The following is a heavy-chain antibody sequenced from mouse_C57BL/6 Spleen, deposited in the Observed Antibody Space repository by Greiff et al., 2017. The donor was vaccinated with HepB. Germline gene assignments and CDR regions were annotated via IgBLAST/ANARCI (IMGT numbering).Heavy chain of an antibody. CDR3: GGPGSNYEGWFAY. J-gene: IGHJ3*01. V-gene: IGHV1-78*01. CDR2: IYPRDGST. D-gene: IGHD2-5*01. CDR1: GYTFTDHT. Sequence: VKLQQSDAELVKPGASVKISCKVSGYTFTDHTIHWMKQRPEQGLEWIGYIYPRDGSTKYNEKFKGKATLTADKSSSTAYMQLNSLTSEDSAVYFCGGPGSNYEGWFAYWGQGTLVTVSA.